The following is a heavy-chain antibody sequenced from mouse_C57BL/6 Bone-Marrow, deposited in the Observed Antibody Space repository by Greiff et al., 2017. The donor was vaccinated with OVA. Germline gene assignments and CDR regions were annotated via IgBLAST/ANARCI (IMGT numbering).Heavy chain of an antibody. V-gene: IGHV1-80*01. J-gene: IGHJ4*01. Sequence: VQLQESGAELVKPGASVKISCKASGYAFSSYWMNWVKQRPGKGLEWIGQIYPGDGDTNYKGKFKGKATLTADKSSSTAYMQLSSLTSEDSAVYFCARLLRYLYYAMDYWGQGTSVTVSS. CDR1: GYAFSSYW. CDR2: IYPGDGDT. CDR3: ARLLRYLYYAMDY. D-gene: IGHD1-1*01.